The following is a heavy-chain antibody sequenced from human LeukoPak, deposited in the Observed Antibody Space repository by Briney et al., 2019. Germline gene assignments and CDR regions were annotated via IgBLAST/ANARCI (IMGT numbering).Heavy chain of an antibody. CDR3: ARDSFLSGFWSGYYTESTGLSFGY. J-gene: IGHJ4*02. Sequence: GGSLRLSCAASGFTFSSYWMSWVRQAPGKGLEWVANIKQDGSEKYYVDSVKGRFTISRDNAKNSLYLQMSSLRAEDTAVYYCARDSFLSGFWSGYYTESTGLSFGYWGQGTLVTVSS. V-gene: IGHV3-7*01. CDR1: GFTFSSYW. D-gene: IGHD3-3*01. CDR2: IKQDGSEK.